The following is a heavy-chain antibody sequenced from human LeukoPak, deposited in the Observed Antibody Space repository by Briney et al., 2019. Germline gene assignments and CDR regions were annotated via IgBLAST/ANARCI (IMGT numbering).Heavy chain of an antibody. J-gene: IGHJ4*02. CDR1: GFTFSSYA. CDR2: ISGSGGNT. V-gene: IGHV3-23*01. CDR3: ARDVGLLYPSFDY. Sequence: GGSLRLSCAASGFTFSSYAMSWVRQAPGKGLEWVSAISGSGGNTYYADSVKGRFTISRDNAKNSLYLQMNSLRAEDTAVYYCARDVGLLYPSFDYWGQGTLVTVSS. D-gene: IGHD2-2*02.